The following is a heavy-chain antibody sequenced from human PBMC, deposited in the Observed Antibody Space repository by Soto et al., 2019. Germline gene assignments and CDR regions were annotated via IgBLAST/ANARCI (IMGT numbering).Heavy chain of an antibody. D-gene: IGHD3-10*01. V-gene: IGHV3-23*01. Sequence: PGGSLRLSCAASGFSFGSYALSWVRQAPGKGLEWVSTISGSDGKTFYADSVKGRFSISRDTSQSTLYLQMNSLRADDTAMYYCARWSYRDIWGQGTMVTVSS. J-gene: IGHJ3*02. CDR3: ARWSYRDI. CDR2: ISGSDGKT. CDR1: GFSFGSYA.